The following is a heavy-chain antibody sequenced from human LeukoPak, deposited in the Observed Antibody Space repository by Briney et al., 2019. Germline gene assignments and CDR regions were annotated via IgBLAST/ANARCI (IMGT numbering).Heavy chain of an antibody. CDR1: GFTVSYNY. CDR3: TRDWDY. J-gene: IGHJ4*02. CDR2: IHSGGRI. Sequence: GGSLRLSCAASGFTVSYNYMSWVRQAPGKGLEWISLIHSGGRIYYADSVKGRFTISGDISQNTLYLQMNSLRIEDTAVYFCTRDWDYWGQGTLVTVSS. V-gene: IGHV3-66*02. D-gene: IGHD2-21*01.